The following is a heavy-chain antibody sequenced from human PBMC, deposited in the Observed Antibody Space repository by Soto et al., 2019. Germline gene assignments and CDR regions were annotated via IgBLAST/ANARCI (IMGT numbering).Heavy chain of an antibody. J-gene: IGHJ4*02. V-gene: IGHV3-48*01. CDR2: INSWSSTI. Sequence: GGSLRLSCAASGFTFSSFGMSWVRQTPEKGLEWVSYINSWSSTIYYADSVKGRFTISRDNSKNSLYLQMNSLRAEDTAVYYCARDGLGAYTYGSYFFDYWGQGTLVTVSS. CDR3: ARDGLGAYTYGSYFFDY. CDR1: GFTFSSFG. D-gene: IGHD3-16*01.